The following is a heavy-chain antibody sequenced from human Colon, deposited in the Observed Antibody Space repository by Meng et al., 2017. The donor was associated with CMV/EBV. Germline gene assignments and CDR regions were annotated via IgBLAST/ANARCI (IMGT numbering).Heavy chain of an antibody. V-gene: IGHV1-69*10. CDR1: GGTFSRNA. J-gene: IGHJ5*02. CDR2: LIPVLDTA. Sequence: SVKVSCKASGGTFSRNAVNWVRQAPGQGLEWVGGLIPVLDTANYAQKFLGRVTITADKFTNAAYMELTGLTSDDTAVYYCAFRHGSGSLDPWGQGTPVTVSS. CDR3: AFRHGSGSLDP. D-gene: IGHD3-10*01.